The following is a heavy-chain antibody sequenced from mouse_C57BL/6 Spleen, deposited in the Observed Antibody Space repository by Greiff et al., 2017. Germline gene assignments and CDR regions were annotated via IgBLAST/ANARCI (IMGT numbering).Heavy chain of an antibody. V-gene: IGHV1-62-2*01. Sequence: QVQLQQSGAELVKPGASVKLSCKASGYTFTEYTIHWVKQRSGQGLEWIGWFYPGSGSMKYNEKFKDKGTLTADKSSSTVYMELRRLTSEDSAVYFCARHRTPYYGSSPAGFAYWGQGTLVTVSA. D-gene: IGHD1-1*01. CDR2: FYPGSGSM. J-gene: IGHJ3*01. CDR1: GYTFTEYT. CDR3: ARHRTPYYGSSPAGFAY.